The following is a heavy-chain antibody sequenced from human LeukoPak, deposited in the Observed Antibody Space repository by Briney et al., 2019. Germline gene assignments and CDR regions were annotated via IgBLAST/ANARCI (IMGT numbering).Heavy chain of an antibody. Sequence: GESLKISCKGSGYSFTSYWIGWVRQMPGKGLEWMGIIYPGDSDNRYSPSFQGQVTISADKSISTAYLQWSSLKASDTAMYYCARQCADTSYGMDVWGQGTTVPLSS. CDR1: GYSFTSYW. J-gene: IGHJ6*02. CDR2: IYPGDSDN. D-gene: IGHD5-18*01. V-gene: IGHV5-51*01. CDR3: ARQCADTSYGMDV.